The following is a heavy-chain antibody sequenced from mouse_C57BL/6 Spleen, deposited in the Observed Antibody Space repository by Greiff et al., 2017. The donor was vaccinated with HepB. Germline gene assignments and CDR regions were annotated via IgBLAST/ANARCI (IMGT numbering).Heavy chain of an antibody. CDR1: GYSFTGYY. V-gene: IGHV1-42*01. CDR2: INPSTGGT. D-gene: IGHD4-1*01. Sequence: VQLQQSGPELVKPGASVKISCKASGYSFTGYYTNWVKQSPEKSLEWIGEINPSTGGTTYNQKFKAKATLTVDKSSSTAYMQLKSLTSEDSAVYYCARNWDYWGQGTTLTVSS. J-gene: IGHJ2*01. CDR3: ARNWDY.